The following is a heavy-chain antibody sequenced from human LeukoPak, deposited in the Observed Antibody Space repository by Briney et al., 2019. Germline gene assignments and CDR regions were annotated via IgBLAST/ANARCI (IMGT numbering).Heavy chain of an antibody. CDR3: ARGSPVASGRYSIYSS. CDR2: ISSSSSNT. CDR1: GFTFNSYT. Sequence: PGGSLRLSCVVSGFTFNSYTMNWVRQAPGKGLEWVSSISSSSSNTYYADSVKGRFTISSDNLKNTLSLQMDSLRAADTAMNYCARGSPVASGRYSIYSSWGKGTLVTVSP. V-gene: IGHV3-21*03. D-gene: IGHD3-10*01. J-gene: IGHJ5*02.